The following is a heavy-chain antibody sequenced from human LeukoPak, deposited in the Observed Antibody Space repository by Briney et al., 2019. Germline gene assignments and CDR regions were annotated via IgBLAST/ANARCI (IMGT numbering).Heavy chain of an antibody. Sequence: PSETLSLTCTVSGGSISSGSYYWSWLRQPAGKGLEWIGRIYTSGSPNYNPSLKSRVTISVDTSKNQFSLKLSSVTAADTAVYYCARERAAAATFDYWGQGTLVTVSS. CDR3: ARERAAAATFDY. CDR2: IYTSGSP. D-gene: IGHD6-13*01. V-gene: IGHV4-61*02. J-gene: IGHJ4*02. CDR1: GGSISSGSYY.